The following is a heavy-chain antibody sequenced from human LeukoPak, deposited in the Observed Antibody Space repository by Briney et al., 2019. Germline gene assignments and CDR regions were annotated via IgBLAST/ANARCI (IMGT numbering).Heavy chain of an antibody. D-gene: IGHD1-26*01. CDR2: INSDGSST. V-gene: IGHV3-74*03. CDR1: GFTVSNNY. J-gene: IGHJ4*02. Sequence: GGSLRLSCAASGFTVSNNYMSWVRQAPGKGLEWVSRINSDGSSTKYADSVKGRFTISRDNAKSTMYPQMNSLRAEDSAVYYGTRAGGRGAIDYGGRGTLVTVSS. CDR3: TRAGGRGAIDY.